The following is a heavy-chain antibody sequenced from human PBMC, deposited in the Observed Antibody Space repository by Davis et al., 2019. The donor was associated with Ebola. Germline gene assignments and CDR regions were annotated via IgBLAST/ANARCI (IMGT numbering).Heavy chain of an antibody. V-gene: IGHV5-51*01. CDR2: IYPGYSDT. J-gene: IGHJ5*02. CDR3: ARHGTNGFFNWFDP. CDR1: GYSFTSYW. Sequence: KVSCKGSGYSFTSYWIGWVRQMPGKGLEWMGIIYPGYSDTRYSPSFQGQVTISADKSISTAYLQWSSLKASDTAIYYCARHGTNGFFNWFDPWGQGTLVTVSS. D-gene: IGHD3-3*01.